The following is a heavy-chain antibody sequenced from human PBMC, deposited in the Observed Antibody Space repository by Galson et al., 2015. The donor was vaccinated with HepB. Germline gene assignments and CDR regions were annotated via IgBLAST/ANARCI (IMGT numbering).Heavy chain of an antibody. CDR3: ARYQLQH. Sequence: SLRLSCAASGFTLSNYGMNWVRQAPGKGLEWLSYISSSSSTIYYADSVKGRFTISRDNAKNSLYLQMNSLRAEDTAVYYCARYQLQHWGQGTLVTVSS. V-gene: IGHV3-48*04. D-gene: IGHD2-2*01. CDR1: GFTLSNYG. J-gene: IGHJ1*01. CDR2: ISSSSSTI.